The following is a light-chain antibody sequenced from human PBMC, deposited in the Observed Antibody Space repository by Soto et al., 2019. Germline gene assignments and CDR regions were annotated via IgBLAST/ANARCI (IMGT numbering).Light chain of an antibody. CDR3: LQYQSYWT. J-gene: IGKJ1*01. CDR1: QSISRQ. Sequence: DIQMTQSPSTLSASVGDRVSITCRASQSISRQLAWYQQKPGKAPNLLIYQASNVTTGVPSRFTGSGSGTEFTLTISSLQPDYLGTYCCLQYQSYWTFGQGTKVEVK. V-gene: IGKV1-5*03. CDR2: QAS.